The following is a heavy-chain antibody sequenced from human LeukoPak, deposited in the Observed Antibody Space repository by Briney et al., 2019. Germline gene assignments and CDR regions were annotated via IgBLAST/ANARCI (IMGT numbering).Heavy chain of an antibody. J-gene: IGHJ4*02. D-gene: IGHD6-13*01. CDR1: GFTFSSYG. V-gene: IGHV3-23*01. CDR2: ISGSGGST. CDR3: ASSELSSSFDY. Sequence: GGSLRLSCAASGFTFSSYGMSWVRQAPGKGLEWVSAISGSGGSTYYADSVKGRFTISRDNSKNTLYLQMNSLRAEDTAVYYCASSELSSSFDYWGQGTLVTVSS.